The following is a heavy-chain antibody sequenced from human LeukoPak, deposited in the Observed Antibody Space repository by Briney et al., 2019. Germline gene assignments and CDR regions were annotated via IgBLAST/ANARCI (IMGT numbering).Heavy chain of an antibody. D-gene: IGHD5-18*01. V-gene: IGHV3-21*01. CDR3: ARKDRLGYSYGQGPFDF. J-gene: IGHJ4*02. CDR1: GFTFGSYS. Sequence: GGSLRLSCAASGFTFGSYSMNWVRQAPGKGLEWVSSISSSGSYIYYADSVKGRFTISRDNAKNSLYLQMNSLRAEDTAVYYCARKDRLGYSYGQGPFDFWGQGTLVTVSS. CDR2: ISSSGSYI.